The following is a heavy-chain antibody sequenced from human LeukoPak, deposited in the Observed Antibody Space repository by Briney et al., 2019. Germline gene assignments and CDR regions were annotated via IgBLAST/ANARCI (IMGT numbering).Heavy chain of an antibody. Sequence: ASVSVSCKASGGTFSSYAISWVRQAPGQGLEWMGRIIPIFGTANYAQKFQGRVTITADKSTSTAYMELTSMRSEDTAVYYCARVSIRWDLQNPFLGWGQGTLVTVSS. CDR2: IIPIFGTA. V-gene: IGHV1-69*06. CDR3: ARVSIRWDLQNPFLG. J-gene: IGHJ4*02. D-gene: IGHD1-26*01. CDR1: GGTFSSYA.